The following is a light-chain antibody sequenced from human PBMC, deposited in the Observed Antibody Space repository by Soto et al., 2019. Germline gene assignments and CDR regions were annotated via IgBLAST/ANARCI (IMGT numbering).Light chain of an antibody. CDR1: QSVPSTY. CDR2: DAS. CDR3: QQRSDWPPT. V-gene: IGKV3D-20*02. J-gene: IGKJ5*01. Sequence: EIVLTQSPGTLSLSPGERATLSCRASQSVPSTYLAWYQQRPGQAPRLLIYDASKRATGIPARFSGSGSGTDFTLTISSLEPEDFAVYFCQQRSDWPPTFGQGTRLEI.